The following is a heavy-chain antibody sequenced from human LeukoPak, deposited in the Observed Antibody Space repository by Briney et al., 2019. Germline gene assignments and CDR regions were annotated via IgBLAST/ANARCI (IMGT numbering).Heavy chain of an antibody. V-gene: IGHV4-38-2*02. Sequence: SETLSLTCTVSGYSISSGYYWGWIRQPPGKGLEWIGSIYHSGSTYYNPSLKSRVTISVDTSKNQFSLKLSSVTAADTAVYYCAREGPGPFYYYYMDVWGKGTTVTVSS. D-gene: IGHD3-10*01. CDR1: GYSISSGYY. CDR2: IYHSGST. J-gene: IGHJ6*03. CDR3: AREGPGPFYYYYMDV.